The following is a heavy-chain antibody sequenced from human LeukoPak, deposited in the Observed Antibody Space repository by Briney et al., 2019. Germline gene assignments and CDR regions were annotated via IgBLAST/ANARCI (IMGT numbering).Heavy chain of an antibody. CDR2: IIPIFGTA. Sequence: SVKVSCKASGGTFSSYAISWVRQAPGQGLEWMGGIIPIFGTANYAQKFQGRVTITTDESTSTAYMELSSLRSEDTAVYYCARELNWGTTYYFDYWGQGTLVTVSS. D-gene: IGHD2/OR15-2a*01. CDR1: GGTFSSYA. J-gene: IGHJ4*02. CDR3: ARELNWGTTYYFDY. V-gene: IGHV1-69*05.